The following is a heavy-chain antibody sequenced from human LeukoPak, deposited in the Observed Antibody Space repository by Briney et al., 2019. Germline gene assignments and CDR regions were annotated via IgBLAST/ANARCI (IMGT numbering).Heavy chain of an antibody. V-gene: IGHV3-23*01. Sequence: GGSLRLSCAASGFTFSSYGMSWVRQAPGKGLEWVSAISGSGGSTYYADSVKGRFTISRDNSKNTLYLQMNSLRAEGTAVYHCAKDVPRRSMIVVVITDYFDYWGQGTLVTVSS. D-gene: IGHD3-22*01. CDR1: GFTFSSYG. CDR3: AKDVPRRSMIVVVITDYFDY. CDR2: ISGSGGST. J-gene: IGHJ4*02.